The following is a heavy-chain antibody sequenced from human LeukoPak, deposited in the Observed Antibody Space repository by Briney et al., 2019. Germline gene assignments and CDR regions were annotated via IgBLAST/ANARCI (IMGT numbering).Heavy chain of an antibody. Sequence: GGSLRLSCAASEFAFSTYNMNWVRQAPGKGLEWVSYISTGSSTTYYADSVKGRFTISRDNVENSLYLQMNSLRDEDTAVYYCASMASYSGYDFDYWGQGTLVTVSS. CDR2: ISTGSSTT. J-gene: IGHJ4*02. V-gene: IGHV3-48*02. CDR1: EFAFSTYN. D-gene: IGHD5-12*01. CDR3: ASMASYSGYDFDY.